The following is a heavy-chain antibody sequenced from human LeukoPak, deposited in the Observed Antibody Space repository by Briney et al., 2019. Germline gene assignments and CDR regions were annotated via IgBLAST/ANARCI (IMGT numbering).Heavy chain of an antibody. J-gene: IGHJ5*02. Sequence: SQTLSLTCTVSGGSISSGGYYWSWIRQHPGKGLEWIGYIYYSGSTYYNPSLKSRVTISVDTSKNQFSLKLSSVTAADTAVYYCARAGYYGSGRINWFDPWGQGTLVTVSS. D-gene: IGHD3-10*01. CDR1: GGSISSGGYY. V-gene: IGHV4-31*03. CDR2: IYYSGST. CDR3: ARAGYYGSGRINWFDP.